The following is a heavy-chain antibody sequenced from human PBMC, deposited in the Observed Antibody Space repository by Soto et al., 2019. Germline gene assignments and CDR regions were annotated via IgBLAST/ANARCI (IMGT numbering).Heavy chain of an antibody. J-gene: IGHJ6*02. V-gene: IGHV3-30-3*01. Sequence: QVQLVESGGGVVQPGASLTLSCAASGITFSSYAMHWVRQAPGKGLEWVAVISYDGSNKYYPDSVKGRFTISRDNSKNTRYLQRNSLRDEDTAVYYCARDQQLIRGENYFYDMDVWGQGTTVTVSS. CDR1: GITFSSYA. CDR2: ISYDGSNK. D-gene: IGHD3-16*01. CDR3: ARDQQLIRGENYFYDMDV.